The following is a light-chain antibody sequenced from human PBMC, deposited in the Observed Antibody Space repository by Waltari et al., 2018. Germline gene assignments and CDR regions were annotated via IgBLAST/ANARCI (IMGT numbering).Light chain of an antibody. Sequence: QSVLTQPPSVSAFPGHKVTISCSGGPSTIGNTGLYWYRQLPGSVPELLIYETNGRPTGTPDRFSASKSGTSATLDITGLQPGDEADYYCGTWDSSMAVWLFGGGTKLIV. CDR3: GTWDSSMAVWL. CDR2: ETN. CDR1: PSTIGNTG. J-gene: IGLJ3*02. V-gene: IGLV1-51*02.